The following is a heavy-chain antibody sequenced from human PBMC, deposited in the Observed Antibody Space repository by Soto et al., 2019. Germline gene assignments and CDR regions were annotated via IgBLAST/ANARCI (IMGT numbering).Heavy chain of an antibody. V-gene: IGHV1-58*01. J-gene: IGHJ4*02. Sequence: GPSVKVSCKASGFTFTSSAVQWVRQARGQRLEWIGWIVVGSGNTNYAQKFQERVTITRDMSTSTAYMELSSLRAADTAVYFCAKGMANTVFGVDTLFDYWGQGTLVTVSS. CDR1: GFTFTSSA. D-gene: IGHD3-3*01. CDR3: AKGMANTVFGVDTLFDY. CDR2: IVVGSGNT.